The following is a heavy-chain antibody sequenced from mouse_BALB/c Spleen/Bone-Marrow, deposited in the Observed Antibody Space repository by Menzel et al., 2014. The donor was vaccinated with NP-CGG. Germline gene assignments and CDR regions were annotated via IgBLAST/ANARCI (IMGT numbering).Heavy chain of an antibody. CDR2: IDPANDNT. CDR1: GFNIKDTY. J-gene: IGHJ2*01. CDR3: ASYVYGYYFDY. V-gene: IGHV14-3*02. D-gene: IGHD2-2*01. Sequence: DVKLVESGAELVKPGASVKLSSTASGFNIKDTYIHWVKQRPEQGLEWIGRIDPANDNTKYDPKFQGKATITADTSASTAYLQLSSLTSEDTAVYYCASYVYGYYFDYWGQGTTLAVSS.